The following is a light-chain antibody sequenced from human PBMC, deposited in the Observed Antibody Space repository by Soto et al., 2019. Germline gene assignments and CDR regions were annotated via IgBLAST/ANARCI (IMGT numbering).Light chain of an antibody. Sequence: QSVLTQPPSASETPGQRVTISCSGSSSNIGSNTVNWYQQLPGTAPKLLIYSKNQRPSGVPDRFSGSKSGTSASLAISGLQSEDEADYYCAAWDDSLNGRVFGGGTKLTVL. V-gene: IGLV1-44*01. J-gene: IGLJ3*02. CDR1: SSNIGSNT. CDR2: SKN. CDR3: AAWDDSLNGRV.